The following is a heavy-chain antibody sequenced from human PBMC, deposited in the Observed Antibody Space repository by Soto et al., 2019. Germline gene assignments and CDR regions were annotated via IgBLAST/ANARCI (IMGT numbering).Heavy chain of an antibody. V-gene: IGHV3-9*01. CDR2: INWNSGSI. D-gene: IGHD2-2*02. CDR3: AKGVRKRGAIKGWGSDLDQ. Sequence: EVQLVESGGGLVQPGRPLRLSCAASGFTFDDYVMHWVRQAPGKGLEWVSGINWNSGSIDYAGSVKGRFTISRENAKESLYLQMNSLRAEDTALYYCAKGVRKRGAIKGWGSDLDQWGQGTLVTVSS. J-gene: IGHJ4*02. CDR1: GFTFDDYV.